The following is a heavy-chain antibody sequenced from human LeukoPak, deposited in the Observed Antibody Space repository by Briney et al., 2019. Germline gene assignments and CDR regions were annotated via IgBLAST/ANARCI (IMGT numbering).Heavy chain of an antibody. D-gene: IGHD2-15*01. Sequence: PGGSLRLSCAASGFTFSSYEMNWVRQAPGKGLEWVSYISSSGSTIYYADSVKGRFTISRDNAKNSLYLQMNSLRAEDTAVYYCARNMVVAATVGFDNWGQGTLVTVSS. V-gene: IGHV3-48*03. CDR2: ISSSGSTI. J-gene: IGHJ4*02. CDR1: GFTFSSYE. CDR3: ARNMVVAATVGFDN.